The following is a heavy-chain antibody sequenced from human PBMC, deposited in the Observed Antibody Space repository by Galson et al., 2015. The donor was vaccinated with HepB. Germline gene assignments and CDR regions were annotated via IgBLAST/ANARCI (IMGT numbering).Heavy chain of an antibody. V-gene: IGHV3-33*01. CDR3: TRDLMVATGIPLDY. CDR2: IWYDGRNK. CDR1: GFTFSSYG. J-gene: IGHJ4*02. D-gene: IGHD4-23*01. Sequence: SLRLSCAASGFTFSSYGMHWVRQAPGKGLEWVSVIWYDGRNKGYADSVKGRFTISRDNSKNTLYLQMNNLRAEDTAVYYCTRDLMVATGIPLDYWGQGTLVTVSS.